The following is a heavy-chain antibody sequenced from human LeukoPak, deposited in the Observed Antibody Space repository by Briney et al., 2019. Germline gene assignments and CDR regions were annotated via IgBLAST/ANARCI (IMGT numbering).Heavy chain of an antibody. CDR3: ARDRLAGKGGDAFDI. J-gene: IGHJ3*02. CDR2: INSDGSST. CDR1: GFTFSSYW. V-gene: IGHV3-74*01. Sequence: PGGSLRLSCAASGFTFSSYWMHWVRQAPGKGLVWVSRINSDGSSTSYADSVKGRFTISRDNAKNTLYLQMNSLRAEDTAVYYCARDRLAGKGGDAFDIWGQGTMVTVSS. D-gene: IGHD6-19*01.